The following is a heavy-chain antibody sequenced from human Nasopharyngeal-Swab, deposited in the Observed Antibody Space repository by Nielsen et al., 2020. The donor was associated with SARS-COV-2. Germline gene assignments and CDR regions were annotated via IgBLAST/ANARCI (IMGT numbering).Heavy chain of an antibody. Sequence: WIRRPPATVLAGVAVISYDGSNKYYADSVKGRFTISRDNSKNTLYLQMNSLRAEDTAVYYCAKDLGWLQSYYYYYMDVWGKGTTVTVSS. CDR2: ISYDGSNK. D-gene: IGHD5-24*01. V-gene: IGHV3-30*18. J-gene: IGHJ6*03. CDR3: AKDLGWLQSYYYYYMDV.